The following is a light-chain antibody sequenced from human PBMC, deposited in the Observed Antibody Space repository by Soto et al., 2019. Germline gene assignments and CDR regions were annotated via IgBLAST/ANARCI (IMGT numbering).Light chain of an antibody. Sequence: EIVLTQSPATLSVSPGESVTLSCRASQLFSSNLAWYQHKPGQAPRLLIYGVSTRDTGVPDRFSGSASGTGFTLTISSLQSEDFAVYYCQQYNNWPRTFGQGTRLEIK. CDR1: QLFSSN. V-gene: IGKV3-15*01. CDR2: GVS. J-gene: IGKJ5*01. CDR3: QQYNNWPRT.